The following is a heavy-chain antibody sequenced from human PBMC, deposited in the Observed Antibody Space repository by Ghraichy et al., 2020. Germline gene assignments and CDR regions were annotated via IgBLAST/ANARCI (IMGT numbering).Heavy chain of an antibody. CDR3: ARGRLGADRSTFNL. V-gene: IGHV3-7*01. Sequence: GGSLRLSCAASGHTFSSYWMTWVRQAPGKGLEWVANIKPDGSEKYYVDSVKGRFTISRDNAQNTVYLQMNSLRAEDTAVYFCARGRLGADRSTFNLWGQGTMVTVSS. CDR1: GHTFSSYW. D-gene: IGHD1-26*01. CDR2: IKPDGSEK. J-gene: IGHJ3*01.